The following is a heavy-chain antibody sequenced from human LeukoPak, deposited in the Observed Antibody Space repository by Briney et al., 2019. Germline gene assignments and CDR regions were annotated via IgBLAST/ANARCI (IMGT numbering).Heavy chain of an antibody. V-gene: IGHV4-59*12. CDR2: IYYTGAT. CDR3: ARVRRNVRDGYNLVFDY. Sequence: SETLSLTCTVSGGSISSYYWSWIRLPPGKGLEWIGYIYYTGATYYNPSLKSRVTISLDTSKNQFSLKLSSVTAADTAVYYCARVRRNVRDGYNLVFDYWGQGTLVTVSS. CDR1: GGSISSYY. J-gene: IGHJ4*02. D-gene: IGHD5-24*01.